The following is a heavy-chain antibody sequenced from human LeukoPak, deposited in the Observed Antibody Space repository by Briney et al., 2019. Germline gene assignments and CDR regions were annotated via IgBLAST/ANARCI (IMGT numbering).Heavy chain of an antibody. J-gene: IGHJ4*02. D-gene: IGHD3-9*01. CDR3: ARHSDYDILTGPNDY. V-gene: IGHV3-21*01. CDR2: ISTSSSYK. Sequence: GGSLRLSCAASGFTFSSYSMNWVRQAPGKGLEWVSSISTSSSYKYYADSLKGRSTISRDNAKNSLYLQMNSLGAEDTAVYYCARHSDYDILTGPNDYWGQGTLVTVSS. CDR1: GFTFSSYS.